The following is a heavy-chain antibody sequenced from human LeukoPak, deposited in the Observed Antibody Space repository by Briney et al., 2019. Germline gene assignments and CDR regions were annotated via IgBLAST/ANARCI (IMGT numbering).Heavy chain of an antibody. CDR3: ARDPPCSSTSCYKTFDY. CDR1: GYTFTSYY. V-gene: IGHV1-46*01. J-gene: IGHJ4*02. CDR2: INPSGGST. D-gene: IGHD2-2*02. Sequence: ASVKVSCKASGYTFTSYYMHWMRQAPGQGLEWMGIINPSGGSTSYAQKFQGRVTMTRDTSTSTVYMELSSLRSEDTAVYYCARDPPCSSTSCYKTFDYWGQGTLVTVSS.